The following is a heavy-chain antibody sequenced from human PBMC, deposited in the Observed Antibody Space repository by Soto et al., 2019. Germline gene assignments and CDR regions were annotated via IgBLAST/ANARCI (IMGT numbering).Heavy chain of an antibody. CDR3: ARRSGDWSRSYGLDV. CDR2: IYPGDSDT. J-gene: IGHJ6*02. V-gene: IGHV5-51*03. CDR1: GYSFTTYW. Sequence: EVQLVQSGAEVKKPGESLKISCKGYGYSFTTYWIGWVRQMPGKGLEWMGIIYPGDSDTRYSPSFQGQVTISADKSINTAYLQWSSLKASDTAMYYCARRSGDWSRSYGLDVWGQGTTVTVSS. D-gene: IGHD2-21*01.